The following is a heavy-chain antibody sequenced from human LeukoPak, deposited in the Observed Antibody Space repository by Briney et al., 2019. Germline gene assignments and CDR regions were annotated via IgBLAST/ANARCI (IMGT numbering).Heavy chain of an antibody. D-gene: IGHD6-13*01. V-gene: IGHV4-39*07. CDR3: ATDRGGSSSWIDY. CDR2: IYYSGST. CDR1: GGSISSSSYY. J-gene: IGHJ4*02. Sequence: PSETLSLTCTVSGGSISSSSYYWGWIRQPPGKGLEWIGSIYYSGSTYYNPSLKSRVTISVDTSKNQFSLNLNSVTAADTAVYYCATDRGGSSSWIDYWGQGTLVTVSS.